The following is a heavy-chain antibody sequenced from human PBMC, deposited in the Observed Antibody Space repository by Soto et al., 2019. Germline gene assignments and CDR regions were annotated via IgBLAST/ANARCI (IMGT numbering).Heavy chain of an antibody. CDR2: ISAYNGKT. Sequence: QVQLVQSGAEVRKPGVSVKVSCKASGYTFTSYGISWARQAPGQGRQWMGWISAYNGKTTCALKLKGRVTITTDTSTSTAYMELRSLRSDDTAVYSCARVITAAGFDYGGQGTLVTVSS. D-gene: IGHD6-13*01. CDR3: ARVITAAGFDY. CDR1: GYTFTSYG. J-gene: IGHJ4*02. V-gene: IGHV1-18*01.